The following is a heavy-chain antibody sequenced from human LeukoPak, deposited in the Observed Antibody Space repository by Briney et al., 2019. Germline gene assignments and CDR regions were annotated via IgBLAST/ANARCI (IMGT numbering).Heavy chain of an antibody. CDR3: ARLILYDAFDI. D-gene: IGHD2/OR15-2a*01. CDR2: LNPGVGTT. J-gene: IGHJ3*02. CDR1: GNIFRSYH. Sequence: ASVKVSCKASGNIFRSYHVHWVRQAPGQGLEWMGMLNPGVGTTTYAQKFRGRVTMTRDTSTTTVYMELSSLRSEDTAMYYCARLILYDAFDIWGQGTMITVSS. V-gene: IGHV1-46*01.